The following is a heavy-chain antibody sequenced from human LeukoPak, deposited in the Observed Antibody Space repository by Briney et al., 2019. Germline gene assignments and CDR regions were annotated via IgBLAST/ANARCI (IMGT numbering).Heavy chain of an antibody. J-gene: IGHJ6*02. CDR2: IWYDGSNK. CDR3: AKDNAPNNYYYGMDV. Sequence: PGGSLRLSCAASGFTFSSYGMHWVRQAPGKGLEWVAVIWYDGSNKYYADSVKGRFTISRDNSKNTLYLQMNSLRAEDTAVYYCAKDNAPNNYYYGMDVWGQGTTVTVSS. V-gene: IGHV3-30*02. CDR1: GFTFSSYG.